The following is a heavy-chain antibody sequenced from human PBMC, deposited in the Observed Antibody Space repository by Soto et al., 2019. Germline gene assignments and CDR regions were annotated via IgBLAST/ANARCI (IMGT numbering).Heavy chain of an antibody. CDR2: ISPAGNSV. Sequence: EVQLVESGGGLAQPGGSLRLYCVASGFTFSSYSITWIRQAPGKGPEWVSWISPAGNSVDYTDSVKGRFTISRDNAENSLYLEMNSLRDEDTAVYYCVRDHLWAFDYWGQGTLVTVSS. J-gene: IGHJ4*02. CDR1: GFTFSSYS. D-gene: IGHD3-16*01. V-gene: IGHV3-48*02. CDR3: VRDHLWAFDY.